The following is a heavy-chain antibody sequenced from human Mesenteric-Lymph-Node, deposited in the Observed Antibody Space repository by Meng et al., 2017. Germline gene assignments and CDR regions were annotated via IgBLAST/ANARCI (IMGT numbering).Heavy chain of an antibody. Sequence: QVQPVESGGGVVQPGSSLRLSWAASGCTFSSYDFHWVRQAPGKGLEWVAVIWYDGSKKYYADSVKGRFTISRDDSRNTLYLQMNSLRAEDTAVYYCARDLGDYGSGSSYFDYWGQGTLVTVSS. CDR2: IWYDGSKK. CDR1: GCTFSSYD. D-gene: IGHD3-10*01. V-gene: IGHV3-33*01. J-gene: IGHJ4*02. CDR3: ARDLGDYGSGSSYFDY.